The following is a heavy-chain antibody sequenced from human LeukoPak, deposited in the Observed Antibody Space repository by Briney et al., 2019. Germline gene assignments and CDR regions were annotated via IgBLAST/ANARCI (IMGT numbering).Heavy chain of an antibody. Sequence: SQTLSLTCTVSGGSISKVDYYRSWIRQPPGKGLEWIGYIYYSGSTYYNPSLKSRVTTSVDTSENQFYLKLSYVTAADTAVYYCASTNNYYGSGSRRRIYDYWGQGTLVTVSS. CDR3: ASTNNYYGSGSRRRIYDY. CDR2: IYYSGST. CDR1: GGSISKVDYY. D-gene: IGHD3-10*01. J-gene: IGHJ4*02. V-gene: IGHV4-30-4*01.